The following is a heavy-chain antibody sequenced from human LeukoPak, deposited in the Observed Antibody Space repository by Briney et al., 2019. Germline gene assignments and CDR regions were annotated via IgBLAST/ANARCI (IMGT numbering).Heavy chain of an antibody. CDR3: ARDRGLDIAAAGKFRHYYYYMDV. Sequence: GASVKVSCKASGYTFTGYYMHWVRQAPGQGLEWMGWINPNSGGTNYAQKFQGRVTMTRDTSISTAYMELSRLRSDDTAVYYCARDRGLDIAAAGKFRHYYYYMDVWGKGTTVTGSS. J-gene: IGHJ6*03. V-gene: IGHV1-2*02. CDR2: INPNSGGT. D-gene: IGHD6-13*01. CDR1: GYTFTGYY.